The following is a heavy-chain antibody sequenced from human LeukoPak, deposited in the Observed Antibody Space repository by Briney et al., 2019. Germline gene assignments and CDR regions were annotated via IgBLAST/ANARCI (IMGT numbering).Heavy chain of an antibody. Sequence: SETLSLTCTVSGGSISSYYWSWIRQPPGKGLEWIGYIYYSGSTNYNPSLKSRVTISVDTSKNQFSLKLSSVTAADTAVYYCARDVSRGGDGSNIWGQGTLVTVSS. J-gene: IGHJ4*02. CDR1: GGSISSYY. D-gene: IGHD5-24*01. CDR3: ARDVSRGGDGSNI. V-gene: IGHV4-59*01. CDR2: IYYSGST.